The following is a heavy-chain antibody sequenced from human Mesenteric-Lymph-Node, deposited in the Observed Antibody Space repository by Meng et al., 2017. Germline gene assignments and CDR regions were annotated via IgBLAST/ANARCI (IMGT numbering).Heavy chain of an antibody. CDR1: GGTFINYA. J-gene: IGHJ4*02. Sequence: SVKVSCKVSGGTFINYAMSWVRQAPGQRLEWMGGIIPMSGTTKYADKFQGRVTITADTSTNTAYMEVTSLTFEDTAVYFCTTPLRHHDVWSGYPTFDYWGQGTLVTVSS. CDR3: TTPLRHHDVWSGYPTFDY. D-gene: IGHD3-3*01. V-gene: IGHV1-69*06. CDR2: IIPMSGTT.